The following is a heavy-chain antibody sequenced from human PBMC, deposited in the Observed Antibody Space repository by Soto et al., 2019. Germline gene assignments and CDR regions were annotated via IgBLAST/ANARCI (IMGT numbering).Heavy chain of an antibody. Sequence: PSETLSLTCSVSSDSMNSGGYYWSWIRQHPGKGLEWIGYIYSNGDTYYNPSLKSRVTISVDTSKNQFSLNLTPVTGADTAVYYCARRGGSSSGYYYYAFDVWGQGTKVTVSS. J-gene: IGHJ6*02. V-gene: IGHV4-31*03. CDR2: IYSNGDT. CDR3: ARRGGSSSGYYYYAFDV. CDR1: SDSMNSGGYY. D-gene: IGHD6-6*01.